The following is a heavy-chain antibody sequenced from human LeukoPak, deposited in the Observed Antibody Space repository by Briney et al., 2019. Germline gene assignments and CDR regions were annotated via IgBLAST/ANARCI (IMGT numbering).Heavy chain of an antibody. CDR3: ARDSTCGGDCYAAFDI. V-gene: IGHV3-48*04. J-gene: IGHJ3*02. CDR1: GFTFSSYW. Sequence: PGGSLRLSCAASGFTFSSYWMSWVRQAPGKGLEWVSYISSSGSTIYYSDSVKGRFTISRDNAKNSLSLQMNSLRAEDTAVYYCARDSTCGGDCYAAFDIWGQGTMVTVSS. CDR2: ISSSGSTI. D-gene: IGHD2-21*02.